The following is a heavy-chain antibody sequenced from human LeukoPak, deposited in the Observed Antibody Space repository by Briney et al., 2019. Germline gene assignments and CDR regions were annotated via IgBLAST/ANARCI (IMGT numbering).Heavy chain of an antibody. CDR3: ASGGYSYGYHY. J-gene: IGHJ4*02. CDR2: INPNSGGT. CDR1: GYTFNSYG. V-gene: IGHV1-2*02. Sequence: GASVKVSCMASGYTFNSYGISWVRQAPGEGLEWMGWINPNSGGTNYAQKFQGRVTMTRDTSISTAYMELSRLRSDDTAVYYCASGGYSYGYHYWGQGTLVTVSS. D-gene: IGHD5-18*01.